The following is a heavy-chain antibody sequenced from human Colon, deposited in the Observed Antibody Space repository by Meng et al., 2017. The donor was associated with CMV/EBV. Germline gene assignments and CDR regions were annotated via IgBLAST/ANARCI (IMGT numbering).Heavy chain of an antibody. Sequence: SVKVSCKASGSTFSSHPITWLRQAPGQGLEWMGDIIPIVGMPNYPQKFQGRLTITADKPTNTAYLDLRSLRSEDTATYYCARGTRPREHYFGYWGQGTLVTVSS. V-gene: IGHV1-69*10. D-gene: IGHD3-16*01. CDR3: ARGTRPREHYFGY. J-gene: IGHJ4*02. CDR2: IIPIVGMP. CDR1: GSTFSSHP.